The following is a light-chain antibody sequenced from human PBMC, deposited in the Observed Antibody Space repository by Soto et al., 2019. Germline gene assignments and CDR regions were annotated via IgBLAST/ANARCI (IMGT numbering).Light chain of an antibody. CDR1: QSVANSH. J-gene: IGKJ4*01. CDR3: QQYDRSPL. V-gene: IGKV3-20*01. Sequence: EIVLTQSPGTLSLSPGERATLSCRASQSVANSHLAWYQQKPGQAPRLVIYGASFRATGIPDSFSGSGSGTDFPLTISRLQPEDLAVYYCQQYDRSPLFGGGTKVEF. CDR2: GAS.